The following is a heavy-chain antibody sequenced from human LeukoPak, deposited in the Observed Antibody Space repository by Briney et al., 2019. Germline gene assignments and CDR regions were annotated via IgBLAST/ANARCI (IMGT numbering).Heavy chain of an antibody. CDR2: IYYSGST. CDR3: AREDPNNGIKQGPYDY. Sequence: SETLSLTCTVSGGSISSYYWSWIRQPPGKGLEWIGYIYYSGSTNYNPSLKSRVTISVDTSKNQFSLKLSSVTAADTAVYYCAREDPNNGIKQGPYDYWGQGTLVTVSS. D-gene: IGHD1/OR15-1a*01. CDR1: GGSISSYY. V-gene: IGHV4-59*01. J-gene: IGHJ4*02.